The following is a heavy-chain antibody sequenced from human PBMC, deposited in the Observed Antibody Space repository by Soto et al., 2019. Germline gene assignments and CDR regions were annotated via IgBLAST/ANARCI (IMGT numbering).Heavy chain of an antibody. CDR3: ASELGYSSSFEF. V-gene: IGHV3-48*02. J-gene: IGHJ4*02. D-gene: IGHD6-13*01. CDR1: GFTFSSYS. Sequence: EVQLVESGGGLVQPGGSLRLSCAASGFTFSSYSMNWVRQAPGKGLEWGSYISSSRSTIYYADSVKGRFTISRDNAKNSLYLQMNSLRDEDTAIYYCASELGYSSSFEFWGQGTLVTVAS. CDR2: ISSSRSTI.